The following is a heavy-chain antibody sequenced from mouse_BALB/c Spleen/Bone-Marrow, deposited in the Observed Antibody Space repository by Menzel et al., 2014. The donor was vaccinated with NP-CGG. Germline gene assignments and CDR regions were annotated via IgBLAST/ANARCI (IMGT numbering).Heavy chain of an antibody. V-gene: IGHV1-9*01. CDR3: ARELGLRFAY. D-gene: IGHD3-1*01. CDR1: GYTFSSYW. J-gene: IGHJ3*01. Sequence: VKLMESGAELMKPGASVKISCKATGYTFSSYWIEWLKQRPGHGLEWIGEILPGSGDTNYNEKFKGRVTFTADSSSNXAYMQLSSLTSEDSAVYYCARELGLRFAYWGQGTLVTVSA. CDR2: ILPGSGDT.